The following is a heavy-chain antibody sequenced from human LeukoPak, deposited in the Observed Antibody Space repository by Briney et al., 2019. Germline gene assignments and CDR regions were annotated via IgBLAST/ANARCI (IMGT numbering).Heavy chain of an antibody. CDR1: GFSFSVYW. CDR3: VRDFMYITACTGC. CDR2: IKTDGSIT. D-gene: IGHD5-18*01. V-gene: IGHV3-74*01. J-gene: IGHJ4*02. Sequence: PGGSLRLSCAASGFSFSVYWMHWVRQAPGKGPVWVSRIKTDGSITDYADFVKGRFTISRDNAKNTLYLQMNSLRAEDTAVYYCVRDFMYITACTGCWGQGTLVTVSS.